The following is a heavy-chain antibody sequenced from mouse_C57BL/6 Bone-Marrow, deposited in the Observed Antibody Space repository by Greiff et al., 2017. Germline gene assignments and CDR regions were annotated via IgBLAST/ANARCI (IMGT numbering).Heavy chain of an antibody. V-gene: IGHV1-64*01. D-gene: IGHD1-1*01. J-gene: IGHJ1*03. CDR2: IHPNSGST. CDR3: ASGRDSSSSYCDV. CDR1: GYTFTSYW. Sequence: QVQLQQSGAELVKPGASVKLSCKASGYTFTSYWMHWVKQRPGQGLEWIGMIHPNSGSTKYNEKFKSKATLNVDKSSSTAYMQLSSLTSEDSAVXFYASGRDSSSSYCDVWGTGTTVTVSS.